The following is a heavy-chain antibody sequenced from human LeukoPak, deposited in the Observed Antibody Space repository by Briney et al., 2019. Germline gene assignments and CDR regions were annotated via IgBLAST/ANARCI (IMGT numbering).Heavy chain of an antibody. J-gene: IGHJ4*02. CDR3: ASRIVGTPDYFDY. Sequence: GGSLRLSCAASGFTFRTYCMSWVRQAPGKGLEWVANIMQDGNDKYYVDSVKGRFTISRDNAKNSLYLQLNSLRVEDTAVYYCASRIVGTPDYFDYWGQGTLVTVSS. D-gene: IGHD1-26*01. CDR1: GFTFRTYC. V-gene: IGHV3-7*01. CDR2: IMQDGNDK.